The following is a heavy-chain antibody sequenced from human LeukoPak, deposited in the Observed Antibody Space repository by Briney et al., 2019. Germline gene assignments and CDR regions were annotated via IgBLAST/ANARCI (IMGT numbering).Heavy chain of an antibody. CDR2: IIPIFGTA. CDR3: ARVGYCSSTSCYDY. V-gene: IGHV1-69*06. Sequence: SVKVSCKASGGTFSNYAISWVRQAPGQGLEWMGGIIPIFGTANYAQKFQGRVTITADKSTSTAYMGLSSLRSEDTAVYYCARVGYCSSTSCYDYWGQGTLVTVSS. J-gene: IGHJ4*02. CDR1: GGTFSNYA. D-gene: IGHD2-2*01.